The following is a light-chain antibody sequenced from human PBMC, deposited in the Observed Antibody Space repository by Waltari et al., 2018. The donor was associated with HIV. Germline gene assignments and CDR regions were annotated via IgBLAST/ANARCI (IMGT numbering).Light chain of an antibody. J-gene: IGLJ3*02. CDR1: ALPKQF. CDR2: KDD. V-gene: IGLV3-25*03. Sequence: YELTQPPSVSVPPGQTPRNICSGDALPKQFVFWYQQKPGQAPIMVIYKDDERPSGIPERFSGSSSGTTATLTISGVQAEDEADYHCQSTDNSGTYVVFGGGTKLTVV. CDR3: QSTDNSGTYVV.